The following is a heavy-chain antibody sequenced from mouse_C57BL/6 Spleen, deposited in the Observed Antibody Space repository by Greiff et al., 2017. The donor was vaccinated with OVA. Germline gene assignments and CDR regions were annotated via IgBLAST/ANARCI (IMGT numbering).Heavy chain of an antibody. D-gene: IGHD1-1*01. Sequence: VQLQQSGPELVKPGASVKISCKASGYTFTDYYINWVKQRPGQGLEWIGWIFPGSGSTYYNEKFKGKATLTVDKSSSTAYMLLSSLTSEDSAVYFCARWGTTVVERYFDYWGQGTTLTVSS. V-gene: IGHV1-75*01. CDR1: GYTFTDYY. CDR3: ARWGTTVVERYFDY. J-gene: IGHJ2*01. CDR2: IFPGSGST.